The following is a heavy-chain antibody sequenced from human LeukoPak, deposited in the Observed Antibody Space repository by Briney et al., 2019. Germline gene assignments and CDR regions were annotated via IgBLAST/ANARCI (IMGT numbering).Heavy chain of an antibody. CDR1: GFTFSSFA. CDR2: IRYDGSDK. D-gene: IGHD1-1*01. J-gene: IGHJ4*02. V-gene: IGHV3-30*02. CDR3: AKDRGDWKYFDY. Sequence: GGSLRLSCAASGFTFSSFAINWVRQAPGKGLEWVAFIRYDGSDKYYADSVKGRFTISRDNSKNTLYPQMNNLRVEDTAVYYCAKDRGDWKYFDYWGQGTLVTVSS.